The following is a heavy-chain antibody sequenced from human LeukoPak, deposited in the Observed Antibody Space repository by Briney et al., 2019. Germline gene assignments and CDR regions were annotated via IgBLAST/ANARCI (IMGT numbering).Heavy chain of an antibody. D-gene: IGHD1-26*01. V-gene: IGHV1-69*13. CDR2: IIPILGTA. CDR3: ARDGRSAFDI. Sequence: GASVKVSCKASGYTFTAYYIHWVRQAPGQGLEWMGGIIPILGTANYAQKFQGRVTTTADESTSTAYMELSSLRSEDTAVYYCARDGRSAFDIWGQGTMVTVSS. CDR1: GYTFTAYY. J-gene: IGHJ3*02.